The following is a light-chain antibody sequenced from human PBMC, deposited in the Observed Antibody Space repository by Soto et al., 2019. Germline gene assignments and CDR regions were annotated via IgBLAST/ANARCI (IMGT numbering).Light chain of an antibody. CDR3: QQSFSTPRT. Sequence: DIQMTQSPSSQSASLGDRVPITCRAIHCINSDLYWYQQKPGKAPKLLIYAASILQSGVPSRVSGSGSETDFTLTITSLQTDDFATYYCQQSFSTPRTVGQGTRVDI. CDR1: HCINSD. V-gene: IGKV1-39*01. J-gene: IGKJ1*01. CDR2: AAS.